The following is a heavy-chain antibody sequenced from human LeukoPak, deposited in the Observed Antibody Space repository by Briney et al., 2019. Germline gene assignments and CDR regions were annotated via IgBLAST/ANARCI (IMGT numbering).Heavy chain of an antibody. V-gene: IGHV3-11*01. J-gene: IGHJ6*02. CDR2: ITTSGSTI. CDR3: ARSNSYGYVRTMDV. Sequence: PGGSLRLSCVASGFTFSDYYMNWIRQAPGKGLEWVSYITTSGSTIYYIDSVKGRFTISRDNAKNSLYLQMNGLRAEDTAVYYCARSNSYGYVRTMDVWGQGTTVTVSS. CDR1: GFTFSDYY. D-gene: IGHD5-18*01.